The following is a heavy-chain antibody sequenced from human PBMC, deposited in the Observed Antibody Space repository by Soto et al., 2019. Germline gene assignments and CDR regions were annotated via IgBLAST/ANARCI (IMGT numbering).Heavy chain of an antibody. CDR2: ISWNSDNT. CDR1: GFTFDDYA. Sequence: EVHLVESGGGVAQPGGSLRLSCATSGFTFDDYAMHWVRQAPGKGLEWVSGISWNSDNTGYADSVKGRFTISRDNAKRSLFLQMNILRSEDTAFYFSARTTWGYGEPLDSWGPGTLVTVSS. CDR3: ARTTWGYGEPLDS. D-gene: IGHD4-17*01. J-gene: IGHJ4*02. V-gene: IGHV3-9*01.